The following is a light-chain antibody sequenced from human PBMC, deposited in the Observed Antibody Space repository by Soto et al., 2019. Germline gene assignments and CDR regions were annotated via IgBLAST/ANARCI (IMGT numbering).Light chain of an antibody. CDR2: DVS. CDR3: SSYTTSNTRQIV. Sequence: QSALTQPASVSGSPGQAITISCTGTSSDVGGYTYVSWYQQHPGKAPKFIIYDVSNPPSGVSNRFSGSKSGNTASLTISGLQAEDEADYYCSSYTTSNTRQIVFGTGTKVTVL. CDR1: SSDVGGYTY. V-gene: IGLV2-14*01. J-gene: IGLJ1*01.